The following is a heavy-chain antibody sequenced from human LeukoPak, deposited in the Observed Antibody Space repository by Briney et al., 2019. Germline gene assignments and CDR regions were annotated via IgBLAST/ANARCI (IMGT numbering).Heavy chain of an antibody. V-gene: IGHV1-2*02. Sequence: ASVKVSCKASGYTFTDYYMHWVRQAPGQGLEWMGWINPNSGGTNYARKFQGRVTMTRDTSISTAYMELSRLRSDGTAVYYCARQLMTGYYRLDYWGQGTLVTVSS. J-gene: IGHJ4*02. CDR3: ARQLMTGYYRLDY. CDR2: INPNSGGT. CDR1: GYTFTDYY. D-gene: IGHD3-9*01.